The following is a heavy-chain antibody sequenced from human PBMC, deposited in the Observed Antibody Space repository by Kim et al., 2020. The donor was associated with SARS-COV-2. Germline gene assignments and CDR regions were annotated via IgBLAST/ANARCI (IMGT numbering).Heavy chain of an antibody. V-gene: IGHV3-33*01. J-gene: IGHJ2*01. CDR1: GFTFSSYG. CDR2: IWYDGSNK. D-gene: IGHD6-19*01. CDR3: ARDGIAVAGYSYFDL. Sequence: GGSLRLSCAASGFTFSSYGMHWVRQAPGKGLEWVAVIWYDGSNKYYADSVKGRFTISRDNSKNTLYLQMNSLRAEDTAVYYCARDGIAVAGYSYFDLWGRGTLVTVSS.